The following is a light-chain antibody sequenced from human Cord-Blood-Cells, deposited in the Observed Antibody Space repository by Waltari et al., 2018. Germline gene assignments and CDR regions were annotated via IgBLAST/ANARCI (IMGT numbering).Light chain of an antibody. V-gene: IGKV4-1*01. CDR1: QSVLYSSNNKNY. CDR3: QQYYSTPMYT. J-gene: IGKJ2*01. Sequence: DIVMTQSPDSLAVSLGERATINCKSSQSVLYSSNNKNYLAWYQQKPGQPPKLLIYWASTRESGVPDRFSGIGSVTDFTLTISSLQAEDVAVYYCQQYYSTPMYTFGQGTKLEIK. CDR2: WAS.